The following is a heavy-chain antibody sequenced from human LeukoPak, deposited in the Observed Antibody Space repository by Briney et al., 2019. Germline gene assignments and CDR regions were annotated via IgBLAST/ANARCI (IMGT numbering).Heavy chain of an antibody. CDR3: AVAVAAHPQPFDY. Sequence: PGGSLRLSCAASGFTFSSYEMNWVRQAPGKGLEWVSYISSSGSTIYYADSVKGRFTISRDNAKNSLYLQMNSLRAEDTAVYYCAVAVAAHPQPFDYRGQGTLVTVSS. J-gene: IGHJ4*02. CDR1: GFTFSSYE. CDR2: ISSSGSTI. V-gene: IGHV3-48*03. D-gene: IGHD6-13*01.